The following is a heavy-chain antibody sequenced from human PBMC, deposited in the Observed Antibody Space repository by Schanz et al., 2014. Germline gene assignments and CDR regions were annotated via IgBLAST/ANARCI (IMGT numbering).Heavy chain of an antibody. V-gene: IGHV4-34*01. J-gene: IGHJ4*02. CDR2: INYSGST. CDR3: ARARGSNRGPRKYYFDY. Sequence: QVQLQQWGAGLLKPSETLSLTCAVYGGSFSGYYWSWIRQPPGKGLEWIGEINYSGSTNYNPSLKSRSTIPVDTSKTPFSLKVRSVPAADTAVYYCARARGSNRGPRKYYFDYWGQGTLVTVSS. CDR1: GGSFSGYY.